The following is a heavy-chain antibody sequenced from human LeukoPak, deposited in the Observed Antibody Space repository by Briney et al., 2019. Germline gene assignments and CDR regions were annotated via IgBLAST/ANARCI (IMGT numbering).Heavy chain of an antibody. V-gene: IGHV3-30*02. J-gene: IGHJ6*04. Sequence: GGSLRLSCAASGFTFNTYWMNWVRQAPGKGLEWVAFIRYDGSNKYYADSVKGRFTISRDNSKNTLYLQMNSLRAEDTAVYYCAKDPVAVAGTSMDVWGKGTTVTVSS. CDR3: AKDPVAVAGTSMDV. CDR2: IRYDGSNK. D-gene: IGHD6-19*01. CDR1: GFTFNTYW.